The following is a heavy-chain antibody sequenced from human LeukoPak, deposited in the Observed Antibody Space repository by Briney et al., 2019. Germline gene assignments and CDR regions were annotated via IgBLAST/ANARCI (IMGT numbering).Heavy chain of an antibody. CDR1: GGSISSGSYY. CDR2: MFTSGST. Sequence: SQTLSLTCTVSGGSISSGSYYWSWIRQSAGKGLEWVGRMFTSGSTSYNPSLKSRVTISLDTSKNQFSLKLSSVTAADTAVYYCARQADSSGYGYIDYWGQGTLVTVSS. CDR3: ARQADSSGYGYIDY. V-gene: IGHV4-61*02. D-gene: IGHD3-22*01. J-gene: IGHJ4*02.